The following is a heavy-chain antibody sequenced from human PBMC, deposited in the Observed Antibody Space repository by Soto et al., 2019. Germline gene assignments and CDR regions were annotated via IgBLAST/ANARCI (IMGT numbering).Heavy chain of an antibody. D-gene: IGHD2-8*01. CDR2: IYSGGST. CDR3: AKDGSYYGVSFFDY. J-gene: IGHJ4*02. CDR1: GFTVSSNY. Sequence: GGSLRLSCAASGFTVSSNYMSWVRQAPGKGLEWVSVIYSGGSTYYADSVKGRFTISRDNSKNTLSLQMNSLRTEDTAVYYCAKDGSYYGVSFFDYWGQGTLVTVSS. V-gene: IGHV3-53*05.